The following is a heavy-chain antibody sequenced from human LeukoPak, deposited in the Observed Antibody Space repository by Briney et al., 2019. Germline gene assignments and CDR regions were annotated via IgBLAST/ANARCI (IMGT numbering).Heavy chain of an antibody. V-gene: IGHV1-2*02. D-gene: IGHD2-15*01. Sequence: GASVKVSCKASGYSFTAYYMHWVRQAPGQGLEWMGWLNPNSGVADYAQKFQGRVTMTWDTSISTAYMELSRLRSDDTAVYYCARGVVAATFYYYMDVWGKGTTVTVSS. CDR3: ARGVVAATFYYYMDV. J-gene: IGHJ6*03. CDR2: LNPNSGVA. CDR1: GYSFTAYY.